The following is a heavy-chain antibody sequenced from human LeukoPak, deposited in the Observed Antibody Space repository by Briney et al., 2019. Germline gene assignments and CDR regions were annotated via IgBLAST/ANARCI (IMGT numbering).Heavy chain of an antibody. CDR2: ISRSSSYI. J-gene: IGHJ4*02. Sequence: GGSLRLSCEASGITFSRYSMNWVRQAPGKGLEWVSSISRSSSYIYYADSVKGRFTISRDNAKNSLYLQMNSLRAEDTAVYYCARTSGDGYILWGQGTLVTVSS. D-gene: IGHD5-24*01. CDR3: ARTSGDGYIL. CDR1: GITFSRYS. V-gene: IGHV3-21*01.